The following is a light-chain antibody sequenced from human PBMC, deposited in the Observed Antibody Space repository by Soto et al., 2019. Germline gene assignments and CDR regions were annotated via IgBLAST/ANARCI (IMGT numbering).Light chain of an antibody. Sequence: QSVLTQPPSASGTPGQRVTISCSGSSSNIGSNTVNWYQQLPGTAPKLLIYSNNQRPSGVPDRFSGTKSGTSASLAISGLQSEDEADYYCAAGEDSLIGFYVFGTGTKVTVL. CDR1: SSNIGSNT. CDR3: AAGEDSLIGFYV. V-gene: IGLV1-44*01. CDR2: SNN. J-gene: IGLJ1*01.